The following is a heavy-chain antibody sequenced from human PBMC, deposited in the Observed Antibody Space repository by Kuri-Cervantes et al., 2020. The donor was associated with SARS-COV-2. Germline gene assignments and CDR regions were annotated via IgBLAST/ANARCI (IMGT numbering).Heavy chain of an antibody. Sequence: GSLRLSCSVSGGSINDYYWGWIRQPPGKGLEWIGEINHSGSTNYNPSLKSRVTISVDTSKNQFSLKLSSVTAEDTAVYYCARDRRGRDIVATHELGVWGQGTTVTVSS. V-gene: IGHV4-34*01. D-gene: IGHD5-12*01. J-gene: IGHJ6*02. CDR2: INHSGST. CDR1: GGSINDYY. CDR3: ARDRRGRDIVATHELGV.